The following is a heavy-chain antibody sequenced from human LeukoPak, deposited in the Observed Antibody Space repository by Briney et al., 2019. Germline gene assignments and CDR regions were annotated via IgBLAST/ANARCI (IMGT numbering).Heavy chain of an antibody. V-gene: IGHV3-30*02. CDR2: IRYDGSNK. J-gene: IGHJ4*02. CDR1: GFTFSSYG. CDR3: AKGGSSGWYHDY. Sequence: PGGSLRPSCAASGFTFSSYGMHWVRQAPGKGLEWVAFIRYDGSNKYYADSVKGRFTISRDNSKNTLYLQMNSLRAEDTAVYYCAKGGSSGWYHDYWGQGTLVTVSS. D-gene: IGHD6-19*01.